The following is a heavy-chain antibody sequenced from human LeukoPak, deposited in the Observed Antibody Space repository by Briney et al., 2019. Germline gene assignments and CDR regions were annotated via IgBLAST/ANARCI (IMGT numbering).Heavy chain of an antibody. J-gene: IGHJ4*02. D-gene: IGHD3-22*01. Sequence: SETLSLTCTVSGGSISSYYWSWIRQPPGKGLEWIGYIYYSGSTNYNPSLKSRVTISVDTSKNQFSLKLSSVTAADTAVYYCARGASYYYDSSGSTTFDYWGQGTLVTVSS. CDR2: IYYSGST. V-gene: IGHV4-59*01. CDR3: ARGASYYYDSSGSTTFDY. CDR1: GGSISSYY.